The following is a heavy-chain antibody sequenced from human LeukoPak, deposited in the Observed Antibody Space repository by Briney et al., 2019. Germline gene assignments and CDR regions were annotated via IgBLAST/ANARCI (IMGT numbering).Heavy chain of an antibody. J-gene: IGHJ2*01. D-gene: IGHD1-26*01. CDR1: GFTFSSSA. CDR2: ISASGAST. V-gene: IGHV3-23*01. Sequence: RGSLRLSCAASGFTFSSSAMSWVRQVPGKGLEWVSGISASGASTSYADSVKGRFTISRDSSKNTLFLHMNTLRAEDTAIYYCAKDRTVGASYWYFDLWGRGTLVTVSS. CDR3: AKDRTVGASYWYFDL.